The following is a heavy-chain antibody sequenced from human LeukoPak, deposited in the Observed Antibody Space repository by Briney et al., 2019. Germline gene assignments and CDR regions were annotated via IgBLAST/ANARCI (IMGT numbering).Heavy chain of an antibody. V-gene: IGHV3-7*01. CDR3: ARDRAYYFDSSGPNT. J-gene: IGHJ3*02. CDR1: GFTFSNYW. D-gene: IGHD3-22*01. CDR2: IKQDGSEK. Sequence: GGSLRLSCAASGFTFSNYWMSWVRQAPGKGLEWVANIKQDGSEKYYVDSVKGRFTISRDNAKNSLYLQMNSLRAEDTAVYYCARDRAYYFDSSGPNTWGQGTMVTVSS.